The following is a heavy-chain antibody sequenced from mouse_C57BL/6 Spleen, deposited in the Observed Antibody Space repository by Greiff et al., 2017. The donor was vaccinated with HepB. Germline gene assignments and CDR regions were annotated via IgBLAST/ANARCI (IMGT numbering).Heavy chain of an antibody. Sequence: QVQLKESGAELVRPGASVTLSCKASGYTFTDYEMHWVKQTPVHGLEWIGAIDPETGGTAYNQKFKGKAILTADKSSSTAYMELRSLPSEDSAVYYCTRDWDYYYGSGYWGQGTTLTVSS. CDR1: GYTFTDYE. D-gene: IGHD1-1*01. V-gene: IGHV1-15*01. CDR2: IDPETGGT. CDR3: TRDWDYYYGSGY. J-gene: IGHJ2*01.